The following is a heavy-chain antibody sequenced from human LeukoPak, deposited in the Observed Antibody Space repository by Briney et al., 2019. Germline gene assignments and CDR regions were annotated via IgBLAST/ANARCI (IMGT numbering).Heavy chain of an antibody. D-gene: IGHD4-17*01. CDR2: IHNSGST. Sequence: TSETLSLTCKVSGGSVSSDSYYWSWIRQPPGQGLEWIGYIHNSGSTKYNASLKSRLTISVDTSKNQFSLEVTSVTAADTAVYYCARTNYGDYNWFDPWGQVTLVTVSS. CDR3: ARTNYGDYNWFDP. CDR1: GGSVSSDSYY. J-gene: IGHJ5*02. V-gene: IGHV4-61*01.